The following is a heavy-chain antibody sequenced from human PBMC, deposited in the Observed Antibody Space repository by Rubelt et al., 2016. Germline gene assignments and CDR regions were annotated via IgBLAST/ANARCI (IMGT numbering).Heavy chain of an antibody. D-gene: IGHD5-24*01. Sequence: SGGGLVQPGGSLRLSCAVSGFTFSTTHMNWVRQAPGKGLEWVSYIGTRPDIIYYADSVKGRFTIFRDNAKNSLYLQMDNLRVEDTAVYYCAACRDGYNVFDYWGQGTLVTVSS. CDR2: IGTRPDII. CDR1: GFTFSTTH. J-gene: IGHJ4*02. V-gene: IGHV3-48*04. CDR3: AACRDGYNVFDY.